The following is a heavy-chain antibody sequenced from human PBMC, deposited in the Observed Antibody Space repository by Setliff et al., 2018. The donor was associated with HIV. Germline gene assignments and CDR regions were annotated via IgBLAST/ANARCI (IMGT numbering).Heavy chain of an antibody. V-gene: IGHV1-46*01. J-gene: IGHJ3*02. Sequence: ASVKVCCKPSGYSFTNHYMHWVRQAPGQGLEWMGVINPTGGSTRNTQKFQGRVAMTRDTSTSTVYMELSSLRSEDTAVYYCASAGAWQRNALDIWGQGTMVTVSS. D-gene: IGHD5-12*01. CDR2: INPTGGST. CDR1: GYSFTNHY. CDR3: ASAGAWQRNALDI.